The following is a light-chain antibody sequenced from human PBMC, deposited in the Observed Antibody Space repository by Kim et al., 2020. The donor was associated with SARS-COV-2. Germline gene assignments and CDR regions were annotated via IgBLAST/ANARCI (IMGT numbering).Light chain of an antibody. V-gene: IGLV2-18*02. J-gene: IGLJ3*02. CDR1: SSDVGSYNR. CDR3: CSYTTSITFV. CDR2: EVS. Sequence: QSALTQPPSVSGSPGQSVTISCTGTSSDVGSYNRVTWFQQPPGTAPKVMIYEVSHRPAGVPARFSGSKSGNTASLTISGLQAEDEAHYYCCSYTTSITFVFGGGTQLTFL.